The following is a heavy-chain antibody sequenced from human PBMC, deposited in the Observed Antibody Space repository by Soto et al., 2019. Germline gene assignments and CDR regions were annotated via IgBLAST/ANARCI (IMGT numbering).Heavy chain of an antibody. CDR3: ARGLLGIAAAGATRYFDY. V-gene: IGHV1-18*01. CDR1: GYTFTSYG. CDR2: ISAYNGNT. J-gene: IGHJ4*02. Sequence: ASVKVSCKASGYTFTSYGISWVRQAPGQGLEWMGWISAYNGNTNYAQKLQGGVTMTTDTSTSTAYMELRSLRSDDTAVYYCARGLLGIAAAGATRYFDYWGQGTLVTVSS. D-gene: IGHD6-13*01.